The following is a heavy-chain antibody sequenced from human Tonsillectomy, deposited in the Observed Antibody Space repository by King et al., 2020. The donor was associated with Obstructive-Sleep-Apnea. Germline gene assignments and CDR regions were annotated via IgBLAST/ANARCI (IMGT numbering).Heavy chain of an antibody. CDR1: GYSFTSYA. D-gene: IGHD6-13*01. CDR2: INTNTGNP. Sequence: QLVQSGSELKTPGASVKVSCKASGYSFTSYAMNWVRQAPGQGLEWMGRINTNTGNPTYAQGFTRRFVFSLDTSGSTAYLQISSLKDEDTAVYYCARMVYSSRWYRFFDSWGQGTLVTVSS. J-gene: IGHJ4*02. CDR3: ARMVYSSRWYRFFDS. V-gene: IGHV7-4-1*02.